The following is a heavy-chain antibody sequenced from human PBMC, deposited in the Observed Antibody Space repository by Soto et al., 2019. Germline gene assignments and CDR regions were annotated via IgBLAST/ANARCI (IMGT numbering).Heavy chain of an antibody. CDR2: IYPDESDT. CDR3: VRMGFSGGGYLSYYYYGMEI. J-gene: IGHJ6*02. V-gene: IGHV5-51*07. Sequence: GAAEKSSCERPGWRDSKYWRCWLHQKTGKGLEWMAIIYPDESDTRYSPSFQGQVTISADKSISTAYLQWSSLKASDTAMYYCVRMGFSGGGYLSYYYYGMEIWGQGTTVTVSS. D-gene: IGHD5-12*01. CDR1: GWRDSKYW.